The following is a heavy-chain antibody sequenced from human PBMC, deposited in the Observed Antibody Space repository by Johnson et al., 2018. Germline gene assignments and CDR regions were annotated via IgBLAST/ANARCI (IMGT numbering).Heavy chain of an antibody. CDR3: AKAPVGWLGEGAEYFQH. CDR1: GFTFSSYG. V-gene: IGHV3-9*01. Sequence: VQLVQSGGGVVQPGRSLRLSCAASGFTFSSYGMHWVRQAPGKGLEWVSGISWNSGSIGYADSVKGRFTISRDNAKNSLYLQMNSLRAEDTALYYCAKAPVGWLGEGAEYFQHWGQGTLVTVSS. J-gene: IGHJ1*01. CDR2: ISWNSGSI. D-gene: IGHD3-3*01.